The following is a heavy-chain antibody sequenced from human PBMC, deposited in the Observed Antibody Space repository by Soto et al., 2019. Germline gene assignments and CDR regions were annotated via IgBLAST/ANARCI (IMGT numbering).Heavy chain of an antibody. V-gene: IGHV3-53*01. D-gene: IGHD2-2*01. J-gene: IGHJ4*02. CDR2: IYSGGST. CDR3: AKDSHWAIISPTHDY. Sequence: GGSLRLSCAASGFTVSSNYMSWVRQAPGKGLEWVSVIYSGGSTHYADSVKGRFTVSRDTSKNMLYLQMDSLRAEDTAIYYCAKDSHWAIISPTHDYWGQGTLVTVSS. CDR1: GFTVSSNY.